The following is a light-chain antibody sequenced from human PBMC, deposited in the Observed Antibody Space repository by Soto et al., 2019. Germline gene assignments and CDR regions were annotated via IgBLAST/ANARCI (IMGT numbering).Light chain of an antibody. J-gene: IGKJ1*01. CDR3: QQRSNWPPSWT. CDR1: QSVSSY. V-gene: IGKV3-11*01. Sequence: EIVLTQSPATLSLSPGERATLSCRASQSVSSYLAWYQQKPGQAPRLLIYDASDRATGIPARFSGSGSGTVFTLIISSLEPEDFAVYFCQQRSNWPPSWTFGQGNKVEIK. CDR2: DAS.